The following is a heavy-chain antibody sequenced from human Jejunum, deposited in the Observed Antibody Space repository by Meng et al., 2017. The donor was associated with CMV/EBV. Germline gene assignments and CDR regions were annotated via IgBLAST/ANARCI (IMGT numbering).Heavy chain of an antibody. D-gene: IGHD1-26*01. J-gene: IGHJ4*02. CDR1: GYTLTNYG. V-gene: IGHV1-18*01. CDR2: ISAYNGNT. Sequence: QAQLVPSGGCVKKPGASLKVSCKASGYTLTNYGITWVRQAPGQGLEWMGWISAYNGNTNYAQTLQGRVTMTTDTSTSTAYMELRSLRSDDTAVYYCARVEVGITSGDYWGQGTLVTVSS. CDR3: ARVEVGITSGDY.